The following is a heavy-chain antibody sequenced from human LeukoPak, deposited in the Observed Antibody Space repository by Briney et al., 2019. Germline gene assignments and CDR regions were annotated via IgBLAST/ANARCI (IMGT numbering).Heavy chain of an antibody. V-gene: IGHV3-23*01. Sequence: GGSLGLSCAAAGFTFDNYAMSWVRQAPGKGLEWVSAIRSSGGTTVYADSVKGRLTIPRDNSKNMLYVQTDSLRPEDTAVYYCAKDKTARGGAFDVWGQGAMVTVSS. CDR3: AKDKTARGGAFDV. CDR1: GFTFDNYA. D-gene: IGHD3-10*01. CDR2: IRSSGGTT. J-gene: IGHJ3*01.